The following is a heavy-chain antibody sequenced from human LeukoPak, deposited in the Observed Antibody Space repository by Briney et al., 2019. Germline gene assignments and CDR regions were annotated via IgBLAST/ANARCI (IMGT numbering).Heavy chain of an antibody. Sequence: GGSLRLSCAASGFTFSSYSMNWVRQAPGKGLEWVSSISSSSSYIYYADSVKGRFTISRDNSKNSLYLQMNSLRAEDTAVYYCAELGITMIGGVWGKGTTVTISS. V-gene: IGHV3-21*01. J-gene: IGHJ6*04. CDR3: AELGITMIGGV. CDR2: ISSSSSYI. D-gene: IGHD3-10*02. CDR1: GFTFSSYS.